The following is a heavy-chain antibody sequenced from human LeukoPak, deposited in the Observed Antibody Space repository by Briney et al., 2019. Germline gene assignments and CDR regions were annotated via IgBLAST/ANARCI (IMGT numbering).Heavy chain of an antibody. CDR3: ARDRVAARPHYYYYYGMDV. CDR2: ISSSGSTI. D-gene: IGHD6-6*01. CDR1: GFTFSSYE. Sequence: GGSLRLSCAASGFTFSSYEMNWVRQAPGKGLEWVSYISSSGSTIYCADSVKGRFTISRDNAKNSLYLQMNSLRAEDTAVYYCARDRVAARPHYYYYYGMDVWDQGTTVTVSS. J-gene: IGHJ6*02. V-gene: IGHV3-48*03.